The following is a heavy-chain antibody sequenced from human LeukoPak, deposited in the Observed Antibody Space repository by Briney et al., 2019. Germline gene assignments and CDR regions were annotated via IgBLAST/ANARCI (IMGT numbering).Heavy chain of an antibody. CDR2: LWYDGSNK. Sequence: PGGSLRLSCTSSGFTFTMYGMHWVRQAPGKGLEWVAGLWYDGSNKYYGDSVKGRFTISRDNSKDTLYLQMNSLRAEDTAVYYCAKDQVGWLQSKSLDYWGQGTLVSVSS. CDR3: AKDQVGWLQSKSLDY. CDR1: GFTFTMYG. J-gene: IGHJ4*02. V-gene: IGHV3-33*06. D-gene: IGHD5-24*01.